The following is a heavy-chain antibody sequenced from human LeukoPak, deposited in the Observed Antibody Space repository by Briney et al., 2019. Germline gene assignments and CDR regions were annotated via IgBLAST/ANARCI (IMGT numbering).Heavy chain of an antibody. Sequence: PGGSLRLSCAASGFTFGSNGMSRVRQAPGKGLEWVSGVNDSGTRTYYADSVKGRFTISRDNSKNNLYLQMNRLRAEDTAVYYCAKRVPYSSSSFHFDFWGRGTLVTVSS. CDR1: GFTFGSNG. J-gene: IGHJ4*02. V-gene: IGHV3-23*01. D-gene: IGHD6-6*01. CDR3: AKRVPYSSSSFHFDF. CDR2: VNDSGTRT.